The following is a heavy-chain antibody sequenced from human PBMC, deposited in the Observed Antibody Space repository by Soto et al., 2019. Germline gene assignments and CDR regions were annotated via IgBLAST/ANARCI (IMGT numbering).Heavy chain of an antibody. CDR1: GFTFSSYG. Sequence: QVQLVESGGGVVQPGRSLRLSCAASGFTFSSYGMHWVRQAPGKGLEWVAVIWYDGSNKYYADSVKGRFTISRDNSKNTLYLQMNSLRAEDTAVYYCVRASGWSDYWGQGTLVTVSS. J-gene: IGHJ4*02. CDR3: VRASGWSDY. CDR2: IWYDGSNK. V-gene: IGHV3-33*01. D-gene: IGHD6-19*01.